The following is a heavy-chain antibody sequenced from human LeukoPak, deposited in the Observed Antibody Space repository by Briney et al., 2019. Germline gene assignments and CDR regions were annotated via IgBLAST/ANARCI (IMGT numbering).Heavy chain of an antibody. V-gene: IGHV4-34*01. Sequence: PSETLSLTCAVYGGSFSGYYWSWIRQPPGKGLERMGEINHSGSTNYNPSLKSRVTISVATSKNQSSLKLSSVTAADTAVYYRARGQGIVEYSSSTGHWFDPWGQGTLVTVSS. J-gene: IGHJ5*02. CDR1: GGSFSGYY. CDR3: ARGQGIVEYSSSTGHWFDP. CDR2: INHSGST. D-gene: IGHD6-6*01.